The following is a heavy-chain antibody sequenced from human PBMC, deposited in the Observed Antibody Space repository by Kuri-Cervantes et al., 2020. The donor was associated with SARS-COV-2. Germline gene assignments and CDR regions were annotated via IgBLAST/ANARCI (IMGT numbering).Heavy chain of an antibody. CDR3: AKDGPDSGSYLFDY. CDR2: ISYDGSNK. Sequence: GGSLRLSCAASGFTFSSYGMHWVRQAPGKGLEWVAVISYDGSNKYYADSVKGRFTISRDNFKNTLYLQMNSLRAEDTAVYYCAKDGPDSGSYLFDYWGQGTLVTVSS. J-gene: IGHJ4*02. CDR1: GFTFSSYG. D-gene: IGHD1-26*01. V-gene: IGHV3-30*18.